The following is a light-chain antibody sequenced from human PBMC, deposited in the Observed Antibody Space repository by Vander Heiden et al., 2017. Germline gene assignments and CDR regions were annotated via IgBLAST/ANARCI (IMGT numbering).Light chain of an antibody. CDR2: WAS. Sequence: DIVMTESPHALAVSLAERATINCKSSQSVLYSSNNKNYLAWYQQKPGQPPKLLIYWASTRESGVPDRFSGRGSGTDFTLTISSLQAEDVAVYYCQQYYSTPFTFGPGTRVDIK. CDR3: QQYYSTPFT. V-gene: IGKV4-1*01. J-gene: IGKJ3*01. CDR1: QSVLYSSNNKNY.